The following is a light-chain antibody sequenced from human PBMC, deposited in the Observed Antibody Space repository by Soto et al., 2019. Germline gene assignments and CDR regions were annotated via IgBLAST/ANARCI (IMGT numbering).Light chain of an antibody. Sequence: EIELTQSPGTLSLSPGERATLSCRASQSVSSSYLAWYQQKPGQAPRLLIYGASSMATGIPDRFSGSGSGTDFTLTISRLEPEDFAVYYCQQYGSSGYTFGQGTKLEIK. CDR2: GAS. V-gene: IGKV3-20*01. CDR3: QQYGSSGYT. J-gene: IGKJ2*01. CDR1: QSVSSSY.